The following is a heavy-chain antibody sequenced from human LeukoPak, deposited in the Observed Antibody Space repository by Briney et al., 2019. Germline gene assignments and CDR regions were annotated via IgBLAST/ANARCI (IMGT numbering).Heavy chain of an antibody. CDR2: ITSSGSII. J-gene: IGHJ4*02. CDR3: ARSGLPGIAVAADFDY. Sequence: GGSLRLSCAASGFTFSSYEMNWVRQAPGKGLEWVSYITSSGSIIYYADSVKGRFTISKDNAKNSLFLQMNSLRAEDTAVYYCARSGLPGIAVAADFDYWGQGTLVTVSS. V-gene: IGHV3-48*03. CDR1: GFTFSSYE. D-gene: IGHD6-19*01.